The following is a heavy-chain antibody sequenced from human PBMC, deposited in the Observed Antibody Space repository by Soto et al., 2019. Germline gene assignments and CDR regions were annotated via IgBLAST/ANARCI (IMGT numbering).Heavy chain of an antibody. CDR2: IYSSGST. CDR1: GGSISNSY. V-gene: IGHV4-59*08. D-gene: IGHD3-10*01. Sequence: SETLSLTCTVSGGSISNSYWSWIRQSPGKGLGWIGYIYSSGSTNYNPSLKSRVTISVDTSKNQFSLKLSSLSAADTAVYYCARHSPPFFYGSGPWDVWGQGTTVTVSS. CDR3: ARHSPPFFYGSGPWDV. J-gene: IGHJ6*02.